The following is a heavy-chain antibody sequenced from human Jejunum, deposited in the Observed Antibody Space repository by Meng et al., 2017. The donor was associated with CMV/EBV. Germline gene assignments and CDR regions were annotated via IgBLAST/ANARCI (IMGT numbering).Heavy chain of an antibody. V-gene: IGHV3-48*04. D-gene: IGHD5/OR15-5a*01. Sequence: CTASGFRLSIYSMSWVRQAPGKGLEWVAYIGTGSTKYYADSLEGRFTVSRDDAKNSLYLQMNSLRGEDTAVYFCVRDPVVSGLDVWGQGTTVTVSS. CDR3: VRDPVVSGLDV. CDR2: IGTGSTK. CDR1: GFRLSIYS. J-gene: IGHJ6*02.